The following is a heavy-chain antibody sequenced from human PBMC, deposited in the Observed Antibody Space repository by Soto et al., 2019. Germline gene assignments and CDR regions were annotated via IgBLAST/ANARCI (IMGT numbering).Heavy chain of an antibody. CDR3: ARTGFYYYGSGSPVAVDY. CDR1: GYTFTSYG. V-gene: IGHV1-18*01. Sequence: QVQLVQSGAEVKKPGASVKVSCKASGYTFTSYGISWVRQAPGQGLEWMGWISAYNGNTHYAQKLQGRVTMTTDTSTSTAYMELRSLRSVDTAVYFCARTGFYYYGSGSPVAVDYWGQGTLVTVSS. J-gene: IGHJ4*02. D-gene: IGHD3-10*01. CDR2: ISAYNGNT.